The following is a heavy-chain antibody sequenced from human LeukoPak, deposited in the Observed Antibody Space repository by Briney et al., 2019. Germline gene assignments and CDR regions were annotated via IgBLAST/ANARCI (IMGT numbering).Heavy chain of an antibody. J-gene: IGHJ4*02. V-gene: IGHV3-23*01. CDR2: ISGSGCYT. CDR1: GFTFSSYA. CDR3: AKGTMVRGRAYYYFDY. D-gene: IGHD3-10*01. Sequence: GGPLRLSCAASGFTFSSYAMSWVRQAPGEGLEWVSTISGSGCYTYYADSVKGRFTISRDNSKNTLYLQMNSLRAEDTAVYYCAKGTMVRGRAYYYFDYWGQGTLVTVSS.